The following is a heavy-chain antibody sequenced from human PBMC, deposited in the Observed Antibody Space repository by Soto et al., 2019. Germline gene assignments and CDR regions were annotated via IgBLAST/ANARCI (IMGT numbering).Heavy chain of an antibody. D-gene: IGHD3-16*01. J-gene: IGHJ3*02. CDR2: ISGSGGST. Sequence: GGSLRLSCAAAGFTFSSYAMSWVRQAPGKGLEWVSAISGSGGSTYYADSVKGRFTISRDNSKNTLYLQMNSLRAEDTAVYYCARTLRWGSSGAFDIWGQGTMVTVSS. CDR3: ARTLRWGSSGAFDI. CDR1: GFTFSSYA. V-gene: IGHV3-23*01.